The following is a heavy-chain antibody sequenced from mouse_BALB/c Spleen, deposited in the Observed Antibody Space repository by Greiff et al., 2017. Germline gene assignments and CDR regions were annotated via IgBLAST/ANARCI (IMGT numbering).Heavy chain of an antibody. V-gene: IGHV5-17*02. D-gene: IGHD2-1*01. CDR1: GFTFSSFG. CDR2: ISSGSSTI. J-gene: IGHJ4*01. Sequence: EVKVVESGGGLVQPGGSRKLSCAASGFTFSSFGMHWVRQAPEKGLEWVAYISSGSSTIYYADTVKGRFTISRDNPKNTLFLQMTSLRSEDTAMYYCARGGNYGHYYAMDYWGQGTSVTVSS. CDR3: ARGGNYGHYYAMDY.